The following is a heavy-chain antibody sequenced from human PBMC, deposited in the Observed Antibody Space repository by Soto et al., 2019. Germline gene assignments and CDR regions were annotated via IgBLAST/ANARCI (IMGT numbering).Heavy chain of an antibody. D-gene: IGHD5-18*01. V-gene: IGHV1-46*01. CDR1: GYTFTSYS. Sequence: ASVKVSCKASGYTFTSYSMHWVRQAPGQGLEWMGIINPSGGSTSYAQKFQGRVTMTRDTSTSPVYMELSSLRSEDTAVYYCSRDVAAGYCYGYRIDYWGQGSLVTVSS. J-gene: IGHJ4*02. CDR3: SRDVAAGYCYGYRIDY. CDR2: INPSGGST.